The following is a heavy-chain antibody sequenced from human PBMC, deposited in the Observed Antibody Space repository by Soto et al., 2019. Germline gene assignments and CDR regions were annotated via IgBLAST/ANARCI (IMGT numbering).Heavy chain of an antibody. V-gene: IGHV1-3*01. Sequence: ASVKVSCKASGYTFTSYAMHWVRQAPGQRLERMGWINAGNGNTKYSQKFQGRDTITRDTSASTAYMELSSLRSDDTAVYYCAPAPVRPYFYWAFEYWDQVTLGTASP. D-gene: IGHD3-9*01. CDR2: INAGNGNT. J-gene: IGHJ4*02. CDR3: APAPVRPYFYWAFEY. CDR1: GYTFTSYA.